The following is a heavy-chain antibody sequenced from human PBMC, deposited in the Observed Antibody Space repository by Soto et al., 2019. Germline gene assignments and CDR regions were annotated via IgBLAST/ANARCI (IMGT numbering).Heavy chain of an antibody. J-gene: IGHJ4*02. CDR2: IYHSGST. Sequence: KPSETLSLTCAVSGYSISSGYYWGWIRQPPGKGLEWIGSIYHSGSTYYNPSLKSRVTISVDTSKNQFSLKLSSVTAADTAVYYCARGQYYYGSGSLTDYWGQGTLVTVSS. V-gene: IGHV4-38-2*01. CDR1: GYSISSGYY. D-gene: IGHD3-10*01. CDR3: ARGQYYYGSGSLTDY.